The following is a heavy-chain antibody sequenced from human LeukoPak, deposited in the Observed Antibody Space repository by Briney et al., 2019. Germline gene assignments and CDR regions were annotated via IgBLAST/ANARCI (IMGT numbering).Heavy chain of an antibody. D-gene: IGHD4-23*01. V-gene: IGHV4-59*01. CDR1: GGSISGYY. CDR3: ARDYGGKFDY. J-gene: IGHJ4*02. Sequence: SETLSLTCTVSGGSISGYYWSWIRQPPDKGLEWIGYIYYSGSTTNYNPFLKGRLTVSVDTSKNQFSLMLSSVTAADTAVYYCARDYGGKFDYWGQGTLVTVSS. CDR2: IYYSGSTT.